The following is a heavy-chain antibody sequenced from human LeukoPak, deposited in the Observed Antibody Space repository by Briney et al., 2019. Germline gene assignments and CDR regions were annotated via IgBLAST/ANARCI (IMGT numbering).Heavy chain of an antibody. D-gene: IGHD3-22*01. J-gene: IGHJ1*01. CDR2: MNPKNGKT. Sequence: ASVKVSCKASGYTFTNYDINWVRQATGQGLEWMGWMNPKNGKTGYAQMFQGRVSMTRDTSISTAYMELSRLTSDDTAVYYCARGYYDSSGFEYFQDWGQGTLVTVSS. V-gene: IGHV1-8*01. CDR1: GYTFTNYD. CDR3: ARGYYDSSGFEYFQD.